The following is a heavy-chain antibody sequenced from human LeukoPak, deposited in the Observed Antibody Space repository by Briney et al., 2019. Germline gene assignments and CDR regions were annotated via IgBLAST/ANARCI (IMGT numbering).Heavy chain of an antibody. CDR3: ARDSDNWNYDV. Sequence: PGGSLRLSCAASGFTFSNYAMHWVRQAPGKGLEWVAIISYDGSNKYYADSVKGRFTISRDNSKNTLNLQMNSLRGEDTAVYYCARDSDNWNYDVWGQGTLVTVPS. D-gene: IGHD1-7*01. V-gene: IGHV3-30*01. J-gene: IGHJ4*02. CDR2: ISYDGSNK. CDR1: GFTFSNYA.